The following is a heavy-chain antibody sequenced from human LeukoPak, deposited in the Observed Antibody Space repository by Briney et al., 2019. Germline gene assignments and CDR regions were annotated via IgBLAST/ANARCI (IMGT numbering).Heavy chain of an antibody. CDR3: ARDVLTPSDY. D-gene: IGHD4-23*01. CDR1: GGPFSGYY. V-gene: IGHV4-34*01. Sequence: PSETLSLTCAVYGGPFSGYYWSWIRQPPGKGLEWIGEINHSGSTNYNPSLKSRVTISVDTSKNQFSLKLSSVTAADTAVYYCARDVLTPSDYWGQGALVTVSS. J-gene: IGHJ4*02. CDR2: INHSGST.